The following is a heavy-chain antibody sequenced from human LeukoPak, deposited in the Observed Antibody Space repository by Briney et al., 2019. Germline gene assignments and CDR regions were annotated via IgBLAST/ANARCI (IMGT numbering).Heavy chain of an antibody. D-gene: IGHD5-18*01. Sequence: PGRSLRLSCAASGFTFNTYGMHWVRQAPGKGLEWVAVISYDASNKNYADPVKGRFTISRDYSKNTVYLQMNSLRAEDTAVYFCAIGVGGYTIGYYFDYWGQGTPVTVSS. CDR1: GFTFNTYG. V-gene: IGHV3-30*03. CDR3: AIGVGGYTIGYYFDY. J-gene: IGHJ4*02. CDR2: ISYDASNK.